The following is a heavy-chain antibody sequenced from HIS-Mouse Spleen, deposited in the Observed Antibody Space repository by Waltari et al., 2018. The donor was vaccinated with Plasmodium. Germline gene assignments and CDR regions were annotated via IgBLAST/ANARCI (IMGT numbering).Heavy chain of an antibody. D-gene: IGHD1-7*01. J-gene: IGHJ4*02. CDR3: ARDRITGTSYFDY. Sequence: QLQLQESGPGLVKPSETLSLTCTVPGGSISSSSYYWGWIRQPPGTGLEWIGSIYYSGSTYYNPSLKSRVTISVDTSKNQFSLKLSSVTAADTAVYYCARDRITGTSYFDYWGQGTLVTVSS. CDR1: GGSISSSSYY. V-gene: IGHV4-39*07. CDR2: IYYSGST.